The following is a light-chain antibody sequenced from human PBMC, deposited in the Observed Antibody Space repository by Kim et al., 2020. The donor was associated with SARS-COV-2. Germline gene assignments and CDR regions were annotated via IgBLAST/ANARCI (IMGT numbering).Light chain of an antibody. Sequence: SPGESATLSVRASQSVSKNYLAWYQQKPGQAPRLLIYGASSRATGIPDRFSGSGSGTDFILTISRLEPEDFAVYYCQQYGSSPYTFGQGTKLEI. V-gene: IGKV3-20*01. CDR3: QQYGSSPYT. J-gene: IGKJ2*01. CDR2: GAS. CDR1: QSVSKNY.